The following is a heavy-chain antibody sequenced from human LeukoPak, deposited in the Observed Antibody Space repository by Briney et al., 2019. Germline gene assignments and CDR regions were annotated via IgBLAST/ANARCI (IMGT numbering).Heavy chain of an antibody. D-gene: IGHD3-3*01. CDR1: GGSISSSNW. V-gene: IGHV4-4*02. J-gene: IGHJ6*03. CDR3: ARLRAGVVSGYYYMDV. CDR2: IYHSGST. Sequence: SGTLSLTCAVSGGSISSSNWWSWVRQPPGKGLEWIGAIYHSGSTNYNPSLKSRVTISVDTSKNQFSLKLSSVTAADTAVYYCARLRAGVVSGYYYMDVWGKGTTVTVSS.